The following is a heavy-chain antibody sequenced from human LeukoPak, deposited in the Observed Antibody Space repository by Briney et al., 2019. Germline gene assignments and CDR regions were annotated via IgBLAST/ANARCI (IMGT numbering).Heavy chain of an antibody. Sequence: PGGSLRLSCAASGFTFSSYGMHWVRQAPGKGLEWVAVISYDGSNKYYADSVKGRFTISRDNSKNTLYLQMNSLRAEDTAVYYCAKDRVPMIVVVMQSWGQGTLVTVSS. CDR1: GFTFSSYG. V-gene: IGHV3-30*18. J-gene: IGHJ5*02. CDR3: AKDRVPMIVVVMQS. D-gene: IGHD3-22*01. CDR2: ISYDGSNK.